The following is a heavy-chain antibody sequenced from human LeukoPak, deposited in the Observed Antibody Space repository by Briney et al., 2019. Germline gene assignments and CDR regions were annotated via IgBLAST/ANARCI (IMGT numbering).Heavy chain of an antibody. CDR1: GDSVSSNSAA. CDR3: ARGRAVAS. V-gene: IGHV6-1*01. J-gene: IGHJ4*02. Sequence: SQTLSLTCAISGDSVSSNSAAWNWIRQSPSRGLEWLGRTYHRSKWYSDYAESVKSRITINPDTSKNQFSLKLSSVTAADTAVYYCARGRAVASWGQGTLVTVSS. D-gene: IGHD6-19*01. CDR2: TYHRSKWYS.